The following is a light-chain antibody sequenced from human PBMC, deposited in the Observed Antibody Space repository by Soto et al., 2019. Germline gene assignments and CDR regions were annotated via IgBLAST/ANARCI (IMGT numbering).Light chain of an antibody. CDR3: CSYAGRYSYV. CDR2: DVS. Sequence: QSALTQPRSVSGSPGQSVTISCTGTSSDVGGYNYVSWYQEQPGKAPKLMIYDVSKRPSGVPDRFSGSKSGNTASLTISGLQAEDEADYYGCSYAGRYSYVFGTGTKLTVL. J-gene: IGLJ1*01. V-gene: IGLV2-11*01. CDR1: SSDVGGYNY.